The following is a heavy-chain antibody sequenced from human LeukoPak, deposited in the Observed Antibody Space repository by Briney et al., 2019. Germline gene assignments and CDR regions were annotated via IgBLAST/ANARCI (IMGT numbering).Heavy chain of an antibody. Sequence: GGSLRLSCAASGFTFDDYTMHWVRQAPGKGLEWVSLISWDGGSTYYADSVKGRFTISRDNSKNTLYLQMNSLRAEDTAVYYCAKDRHHLRHGRITYYYDSSPDAFDIWGQGTMVTVSS. D-gene: IGHD3-22*01. CDR3: AKDRHHLRHGRITYYYDSSPDAFDI. CDR2: ISWDGGST. V-gene: IGHV3-43*01. J-gene: IGHJ3*02. CDR1: GFTFDDYT.